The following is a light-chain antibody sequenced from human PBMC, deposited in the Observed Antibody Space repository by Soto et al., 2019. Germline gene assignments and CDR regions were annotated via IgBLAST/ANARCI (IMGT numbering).Light chain of an antibody. J-gene: IGLJ1*01. V-gene: IGLV2-14*01. Sequence: QSVVAQPACMSWSPGQSITIACIGTRSDIVSYNHVAWYQHFRCKSPKLMIYAVSDRPGGVSDRFSGSKSGITASLAISGLQTEEEADYYCISYTGMQSYRFGTGTKVTV. CDR1: RSDIVSYNH. CDR2: AVS. CDR3: ISYTGMQSYR.